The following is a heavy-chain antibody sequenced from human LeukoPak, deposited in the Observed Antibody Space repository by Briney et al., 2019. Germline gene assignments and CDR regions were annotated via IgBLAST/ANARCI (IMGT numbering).Heavy chain of an antibody. CDR3: ARDRGGWFDP. J-gene: IGHJ5*02. Sequence: GGSLRLSCAASGFTFSSYSMNWVRQAPGKGLEWVSYISSSSSTIYYADSVKGRFTISRDNAKNSLYLQMNSLRAEDTAVYYCARDRGGWFDPWGQGTLVTVSS. CDR2: ISSSSSTI. D-gene: IGHD5-12*01. CDR1: GFTFSSYS. V-gene: IGHV3-48*01.